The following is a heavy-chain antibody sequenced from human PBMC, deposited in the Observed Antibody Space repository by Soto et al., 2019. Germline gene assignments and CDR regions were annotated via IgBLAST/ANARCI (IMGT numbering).Heavy chain of an antibody. CDR2: IYWDDDK. D-gene: IGHD4-4*01. V-gene: IGHV2-5*02. CDR1: GFSLSTNGVG. Sequence: QITLKESGPTLVKPTQTLTLTCTFSGFSLSTNGVGVGWIRQPPGKALEWLALIYWDDDKRYSPSLKNRLTITKDTSRKQVVLTMTNMDPVDTATYYCTHPTTSVFYYMDVWGEGTTVTVSS. J-gene: IGHJ6*03. CDR3: THPTTSVFYYMDV.